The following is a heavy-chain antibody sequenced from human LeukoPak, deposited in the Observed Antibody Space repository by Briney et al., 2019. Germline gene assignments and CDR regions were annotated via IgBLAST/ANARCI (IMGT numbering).Heavy chain of an antibody. Sequence: GGSLRLSCAASGFTFSSYAMSWVRQAPGKGLEWVSAISGSGGSTYYADSVKGRYTISRDNSKNTLYLQMNSLRAEDTAVYYCAKDPVLRFLEWPAHNWFDPWGQGTLVTVSS. V-gene: IGHV3-23*01. J-gene: IGHJ5*02. CDR2: ISGSGGST. CDR3: AKDPVLRFLEWPAHNWFDP. D-gene: IGHD3-3*01. CDR1: GFTFSSYA.